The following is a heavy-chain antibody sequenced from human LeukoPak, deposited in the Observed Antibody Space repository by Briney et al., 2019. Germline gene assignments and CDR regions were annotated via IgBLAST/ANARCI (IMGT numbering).Heavy chain of an antibody. V-gene: IGHV4-34*01. J-gene: IGHJ4*02. CDR3: ARVGRGYSYVFDY. CDR1: GGSFSGYH. D-gene: IGHD5-18*01. CDR2: INHSGST. Sequence: SETLSLTCAVYGGSFSGYHWSWIRQPPGKGLEWIGEINHSGSTNYNPSLKSRVTISVDTSKNQFSLKLSSVTAADTAVYYCARVGRGYSYVFDYWGQGTLVTVSS.